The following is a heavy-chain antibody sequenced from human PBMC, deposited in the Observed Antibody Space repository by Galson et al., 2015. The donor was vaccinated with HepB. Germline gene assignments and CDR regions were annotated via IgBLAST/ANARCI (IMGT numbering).Heavy chain of an antibody. CDR3: AKEGKGELNY. CDR1: GFTFSRYD. D-gene: IGHD3-16*01. V-gene: IGHV3-30*02. Sequence: SLRLSCAASGFTFSRYDMHWVRQAPGKGLEWVAFIQYDGSNKYYGDSVRGRFTISRDNSKNTLYLQMNSLRTEDTAVYYCAKEGKGELNYWGQGTLVTVSS. CDR2: IQYDGSNK. J-gene: IGHJ4*02.